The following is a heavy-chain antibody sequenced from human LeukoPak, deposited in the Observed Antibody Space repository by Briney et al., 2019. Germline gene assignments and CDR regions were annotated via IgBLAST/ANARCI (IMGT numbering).Heavy chain of an antibody. D-gene: IGHD3-3*01. J-gene: IGHJ4*02. CDR1: TFTXYX. CDR3: ASTLTIKDIPPEGY. V-gene: IGHV1-46*01. Sequence: TFTXYXXXXVXQXXGQGXXXXGIINHSGGTTSYAQKFQGRVTINRDTSTSTVYMEVSSLRSEDTAVYYCASTLTIKDIPPEGYWGQGTLVTVSS. CDR2: INHSGGTT.